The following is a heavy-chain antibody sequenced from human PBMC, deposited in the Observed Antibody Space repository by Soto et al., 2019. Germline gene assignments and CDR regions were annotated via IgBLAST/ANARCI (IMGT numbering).Heavy chain of an antibody. CDR3: VRDLDYFDGRGYYRTFDY. D-gene: IGHD3-22*01. J-gene: IGHJ4*02. CDR1: GFSFSNYA. CDR2: ISSGGSA. Sequence: GGSLRLSCAASGFSFSNYAMNWVRQAPGKGLEWVSLISSGGSAYYADSVKGRFTISRDNSKNTLYLQMNSLRAEDTAVYYCVRDLDYFDGRGYYRTFDYWGQAPLVTVSS. V-gene: IGHV3-66*01.